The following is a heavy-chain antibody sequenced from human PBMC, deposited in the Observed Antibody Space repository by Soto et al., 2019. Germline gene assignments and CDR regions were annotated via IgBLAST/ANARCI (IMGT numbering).Heavy chain of an antibody. J-gene: IGHJ5*02. D-gene: IGHD3-22*01. Sequence: ASVKDSCKASGYTFTSYGISWVRQAPGQGLEWMGWISAYNGNTNYAQKLQGRVTMTTDTSTSTAYMELRSLRSDDTAVYYCARIGEDSSGHDWFDPWGEGTLVTVSS. CDR3: ARIGEDSSGHDWFDP. CDR1: GYTFTSYG. V-gene: IGHV1-18*01. CDR2: ISAYNGNT.